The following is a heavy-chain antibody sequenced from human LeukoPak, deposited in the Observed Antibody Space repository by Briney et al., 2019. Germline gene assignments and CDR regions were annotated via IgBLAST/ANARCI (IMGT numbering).Heavy chain of an antibody. CDR1: GYTFTGYY. D-gene: IGHD6-6*01. CDR3: ARVGEAARWGGSVDY. CDR2: INPNSGGT. Sequence: ASVKVSCKASGYTFTGYYMHWVRQAPGQGLEWMGWINPNSGGTNYAQKFQGRVTMTRDTSISTAYMELSRLRSDDTAVYYCARVGEAARWGGSVDYWGQGTLVTVSS. V-gene: IGHV1-2*02. J-gene: IGHJ4*02.